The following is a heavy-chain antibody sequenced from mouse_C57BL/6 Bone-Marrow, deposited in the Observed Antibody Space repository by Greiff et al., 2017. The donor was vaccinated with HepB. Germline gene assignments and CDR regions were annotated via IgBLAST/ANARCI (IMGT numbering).Heavy chain of an antibody. J-gene: IGHJ4*01. CDR2: ISSGSSTI. V-gene: IGHV5-17*01. CDR3: AKANFYYAMDY. Sequence: VQGVESGGGLVKPGGSLKLSCAASGFTFSDYGMHWVRQAPEKGLEWVAYISSGSSTIYYADTVKGRFTISRDNAKNTLFLQMTSLRSEDTAMYYCAKANFYYAMDYWGQGTSVTVSS. D-gene: IGHD4-1*01. CDR1: GFTFSDYG.